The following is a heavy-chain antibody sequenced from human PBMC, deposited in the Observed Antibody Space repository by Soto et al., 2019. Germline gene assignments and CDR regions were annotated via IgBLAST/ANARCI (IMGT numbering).Heavy chain of an antibody. V-gene: IGHV1-69*12. J-gene: IGHJ4*02. Sequence: QVQLVQSGAEVKKPGSSVKVSCKASGGTFSSYAISWVRQAPGQGLEWIGGIIPIFCTAKYAQKFQGRVTITADESTSTAYMELSSLRSEETAVYYCARAGEMTAISYYFDYWGQGTLVTVSS. CDR3: ARAGEMTAISYYFDY. CDR2: IIPIFCTA. CDR1: GGTFSSYA. D-gene: IGHD2-21*02.